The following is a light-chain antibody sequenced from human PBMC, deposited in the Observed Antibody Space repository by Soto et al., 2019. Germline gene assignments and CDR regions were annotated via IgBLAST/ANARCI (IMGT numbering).Light chain of an antibody. CDR3: ATWDGSLPGEV. V-gene: IGLV1-51*01. Sequence: QSVLTQSPSVSAAPGQMVTISCSGSSSNIGNNYVSWYQHLPGTAPKLLIYDNNKRPSGIPDRFSGSKSGTSGTLDITGLQTGDEADYYCATWDGSLPGEVFGGGTKLTVL. J-gene: IGLJ2*01. CDR2: DNN. CDR1: SSNIGNNY.